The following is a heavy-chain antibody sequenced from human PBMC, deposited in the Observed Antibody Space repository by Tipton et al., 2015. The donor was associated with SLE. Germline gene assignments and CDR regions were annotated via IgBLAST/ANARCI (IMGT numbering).Heavy chain of an antibody. CDR3: ARSAQIYGDYEFDY. D-gene: IGHD4-17*01. Sequence: TLSLTCTVSGVSISSHYWSWIRQPPGKGLEWIGYIYYGGYTNYNPSLKSRVTISVDTSKNQFSLKLSSVTAADTAVYYCARSAQIYGDYEFDYWGQGMVVTVSS. CDR1: GVSISSHY. J-gene: IGHJ4*02. CDR2: IYYGGYT. V-gene: IGHV4-59*08.